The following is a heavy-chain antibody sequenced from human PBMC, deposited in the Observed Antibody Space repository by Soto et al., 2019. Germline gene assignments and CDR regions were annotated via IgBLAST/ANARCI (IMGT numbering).Heavy chain of an antibody. CDR2: IYYSGST. CDR1: GGSISSSSYY. V-gene: IGHV4-39*01. D-gene: IGHD2-2*01. CDR3: ARHEGYCSSTSCQYYYYYMDV. J-gene: IGHJ6*03. Sequence: QLQLQESGPALVKPSETLSLTCTVSGGSISSSSYYWGWIRQPPGKGLEWIGSIYYSGSTYYNPSLKSRVTISVDTSKNQCSLKLSSVTAADTAVYYCARHEGYCSSTSCQYYYYYMDVWCKGTTVTVSS.